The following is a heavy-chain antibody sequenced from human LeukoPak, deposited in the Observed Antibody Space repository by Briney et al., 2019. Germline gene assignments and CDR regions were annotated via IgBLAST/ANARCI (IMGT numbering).Heavy chain of an antibody. V-gene: IGHV3-30*04. J-gene: IGHJ6*03. Sequence: GGSLRLSCAASGFTFSSYAMHWVRQAPGKGLEWVAVISYDGSNKYYADSVKGRFTISRDNSKNTLYLQMNSLRAEDTAVYYCARDIRGDYGDYSHYMDVWGKGTTVTVSS. CDR3: ARDIRGDYGDYSHYMDV. CDR1: GFTFSSYA. CDR2: ISYDGSNK. D-gene: IGHD4-17*01.